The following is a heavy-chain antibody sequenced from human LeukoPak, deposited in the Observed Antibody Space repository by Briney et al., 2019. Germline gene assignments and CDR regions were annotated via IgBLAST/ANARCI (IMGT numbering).Heavy chain of an antibody. CDR1: GFTFSSYG. V-gene: IGHV3-30*18. J-gene: IGHJ5*02. CDR3: AKAAYGDYVNWFDP. CDR2: ISYDGSNK. Sequence: GGSLRLSCAASGFTFSSYGMHWVRQAPGKGLEWVAVISYDGSNKYYADSVKGRFTISRDNSKNTLYLQMNSLRGEDTALYYCAKAAYGDYVNWFDPWGQGIPVIVSS. D-gene: IGHD4-17*01.